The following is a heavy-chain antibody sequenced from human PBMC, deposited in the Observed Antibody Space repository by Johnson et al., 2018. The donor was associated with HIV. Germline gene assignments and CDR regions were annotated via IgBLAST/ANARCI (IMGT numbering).Heavy chain of an antibody. Sequence: QEQLVESGGGLVQPGGSLRLSCAASGFTFSSYGMHWVRQAPGKGLEWVAVISYDGSEKYYADSVKGRFTISRDNSKNTLYLQMNSLRAEDTAVYYCSRPWGASSSPDSFELWGQGTMVTVSS. V-gene: IGHV3-30*03. J-gene: IGHJ3*01. CDR2: ISYDGSEK. CDR1: GFTFSSYG. CDR3: SRPWGASSSPDSFEL. D-gene: IGHD6-13*01.